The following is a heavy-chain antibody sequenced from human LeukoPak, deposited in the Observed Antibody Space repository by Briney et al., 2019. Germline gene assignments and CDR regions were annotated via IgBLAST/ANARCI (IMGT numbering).Heavy chain of an antibody. J-gene: IGHJ4*02. V-gene: IGHV1-24*01. D-gene: IGHD6-25*01. Sequence: GASVKVSCKVSGYTLTELSMHWVRQAPRKALEWMGGFDPEDGETIYAQKFQGRVTMTEDTSTDTAYMELSSLRSEDTAVYYRAKPKPGYSSDEGFDYWGQGTLVTVSS. CDR2: FDPEDGET. CDR3: AKPKPGYSSDEGFDY. CDR1: GYTLTELS.